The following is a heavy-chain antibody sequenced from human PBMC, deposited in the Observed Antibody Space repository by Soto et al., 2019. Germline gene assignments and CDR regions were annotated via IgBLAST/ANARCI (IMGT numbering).Heavy chain of an antibody. Sequence: HPGGSLRLSCAASGFTFSSYAMHWVRQAPGKGLDCVSAISGSGGNTYYADSVEGRFTISRDNSKNTLYLQMISLRAEDTAVYYCAKGTYDFWSGPFYYYMDVWGKGTTVTVSS. J-gene: IGHJ6*03. V-gene: IGHV3-23*01. CDR1: GFTFSSYA. CDR2: ISGSGGNT. D-gene: IGHD3-3*01. CDR3: AKGTYDFWSGPFYYYMDV.